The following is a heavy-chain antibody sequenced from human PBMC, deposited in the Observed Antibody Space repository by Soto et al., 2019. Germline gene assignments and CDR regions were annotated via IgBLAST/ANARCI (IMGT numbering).Heavy chain of an antibody. Sequence: QVQLVQSGAEVKKPGASVKVSCRASGYTFTSYVISWVRQAPGQGLEWMGWISAYNGNTNFAQKLQGRVNMTTDPSTSTAYMELRSLRSDDTAVYYCARVVATVAGPYGMDVWGQGTTVTVSS. CDR1: GYTFTSYV. V-gene: IGHV1-18*01. CDR3: ARVVATVAGPYGMDV. J-gene: IGHJ6*02. CDR2: ISAYNGNT. D-gene: IGHD6-19*01.